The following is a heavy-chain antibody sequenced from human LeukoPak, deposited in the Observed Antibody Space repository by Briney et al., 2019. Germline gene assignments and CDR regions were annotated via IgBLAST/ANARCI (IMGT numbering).Heavy chain of an antibody. V-gene: IGHV4-59*08. CDR1: GGSISSYY. CDR3: ARHGPPTYSSGWYVDY. D-gene: IGHD6-19*01. J-gene: IGHJ4*02. Sequence: PSETLSLTCTVSGGSISSYYWSWIRQPPGKGLEWIGYIYYSGSTNYNPSLKSRVTISVDTSKNQFSLKLSSVTAADTAVYYCARHGPPTYSSGWYVDYWGQGTLVTVPS. CDR2: IYYSGST.